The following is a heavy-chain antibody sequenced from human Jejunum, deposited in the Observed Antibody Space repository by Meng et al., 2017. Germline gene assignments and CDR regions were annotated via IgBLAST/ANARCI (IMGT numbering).Heavy chain of an antibody. J-gene: IGHJ4*01. V-gene: IGHV4-59*01. CDR1: GGAITRFY. CDR2: TYYRLST. D-gene: IGHD5-12*01. Sequence: GSLRLSCTVSGGAITRFYWSWIRQSPGKGLEWIGNTYYRLSTNYNPSLKNRVFISVDTSKSQFSLTLHSVTAADSAVYFCAGGHDFLYFDFWGHGALVTVSS. CDR3: AGGHDFLYFDF.